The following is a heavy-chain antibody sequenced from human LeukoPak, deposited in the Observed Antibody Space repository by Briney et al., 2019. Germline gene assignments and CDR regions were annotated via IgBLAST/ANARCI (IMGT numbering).Heavy chain of an antibody. CDR3: ASRIAAAGLDY. CDR2: ISSSGSTI. J-gene: IGHJ4*02. V-gene: IGHV3-48*01. Sequence: GGSLRLSCAASGFTFSSYSMNWVRQAPGKGLEWVSYISSSGSTIYYADSVKGRFTISRDNAKNSLYLQMNSLRAEDTAVHYCASRIAAAGLDYWGQGTLVTVSS. D-gene: IGHD6-13*01. CDR1: GFTFSSYS.